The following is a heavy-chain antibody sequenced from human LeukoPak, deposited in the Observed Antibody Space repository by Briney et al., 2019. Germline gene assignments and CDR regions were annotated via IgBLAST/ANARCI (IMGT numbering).Heavy chain of an antibody. D-gene: IGHD6-6*01. V-gene: IGHV1-18*01. J-gene: IGHJ4*02. CDR1: GGTFSSYA. CDR2: ISAYNGNT. Sequence: GASVKVSCKASGGTFSSYAISWVRQAPGQGLEWMGWISAYNGNTNYAQKLQGRVTMTTDTSTSTAYMELRSLRSDDTAVYYCARDLGIAARPDLFDYWGQGTLVTVSS. CDR3: ARDLGIAARPDLFDY.